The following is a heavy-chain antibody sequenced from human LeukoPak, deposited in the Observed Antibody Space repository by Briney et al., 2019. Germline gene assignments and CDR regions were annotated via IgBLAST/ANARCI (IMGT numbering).Heavy chain of an antibody. CDR1: GGSISSYY. J-gene: IGHJ4*02. D-gene: IGHD3-3*01. CDR2: IYYSGST. Sequence: SETLSLTCTVSGGSISSYYWSWIRQPPGKGLEWIGYIYYSGSTNYNPSLKSRVTISVDTSKNQFSLKLSSVTAADTVVYYCARHFWSGIDYWGQGTLVTVSS. V-gene: IGHV4-59*01. CDR3: ARHFWSGIDY.